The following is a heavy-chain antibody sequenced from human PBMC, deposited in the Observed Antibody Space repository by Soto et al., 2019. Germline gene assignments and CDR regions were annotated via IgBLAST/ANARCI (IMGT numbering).Heavy chain of an antibody. CDR2: IWYDGSHE. J-gene: IGHJ2*01. Sequence: GGSLRLSCAASGFTFNNYGMHWFRQSPGKWLEWVAVIWYDGSHESYADSVKGRFTISRDNSKNTLYLQMNSLRAEDTAVYYCARDRYSYDSRAYQGVDWYFDLWGRGTLVTVSS. CDR3: ARDRYSYDSRAYQGVDWYFDL. D-gene: IGHD3-22*01. V-gene: IGHV3-33*01. CDR1: GFTFNNYG.